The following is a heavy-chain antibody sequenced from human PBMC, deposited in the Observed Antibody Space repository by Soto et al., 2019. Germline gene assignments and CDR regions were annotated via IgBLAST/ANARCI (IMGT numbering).Heavy chain of an antibody. V-gene: IGHV1-69*13. CDR3: ARPVLMDTGVRYYYGMDV. J-gene: IGHJ6*02. CDR1: GGTFSSYA. CDR2: IIPMFGTA. D-gene: IGHD5-18*01. Sequence: EASVKVSCKASGGTFSSYAMNWVRQAPGQGLEWMGGIIPMFGTADYAQKFQARVTITADESTSTAYMELSSLRSEDTAVYYCARPVLMDTGVRYYYGMDVWGQGTTVTVSS.